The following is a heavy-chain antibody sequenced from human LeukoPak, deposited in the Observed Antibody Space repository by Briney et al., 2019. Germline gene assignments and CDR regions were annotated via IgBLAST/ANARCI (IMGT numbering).Heavy chain of an antibody. V-gene: IGHV1-69*04. CDR2: IIPILGIA. D-gene: IGHD2/OR15-2a*01. CDR1: GGTSSSYA. Sequence: GASVKVSCKASGGTSSSYAISWVRQAPGQGLEWMGRIIPILGIANYAQKFQGRVTITADKSTSTAYMELSSLRSEDTAVYYCAREHFFQGDYGIDVWGQGTTVTVSS. J-gene: IGHJ6*02. CDR3: AREHFFQGDYGIDV.